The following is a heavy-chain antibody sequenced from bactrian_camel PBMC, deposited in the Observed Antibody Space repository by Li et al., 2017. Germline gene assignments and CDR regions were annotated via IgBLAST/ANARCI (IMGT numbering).Heavy chain of an antibody. D-gene: IGHD4*01. CDR3: AAGGHTITTVLQFMVARPVYYH. Sequence: HVQLVESGGGLVQPGGSLTLSCAASGSTFSNNWMHWVRQAPGKGLEHVSTIAPSGTSTFYVPSVKGRFTISRDNAKTTVYLQMNNLTLDDTAIYFCAAGGHTITTVLQFMVARPVYYHWAQGTQVTVS. CDR1: GSTFSNNW. J-gene: IGHJ4*01. CDR2: IAPSGTST. V-gene: IGHV3S1*01.